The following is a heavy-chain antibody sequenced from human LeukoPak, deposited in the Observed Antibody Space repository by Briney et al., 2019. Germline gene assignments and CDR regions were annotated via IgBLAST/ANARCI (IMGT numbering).Heavy chain of an antibody. CDR3: ARGQVPAARGYNWFDP. CDR1: GWSFNDYY. D-gene: IGHD2-2*01. CDR2: INARGDT. J-gene: IGHJ5*02. Sequence: SETLSLTCAVYGWSFNDYYWNWIRQPPGKGLEWIGEINARGDTNYNPSLKSRVTMSVDTSKNQFSLGLTSMIAADTAVYYCARGQVPAARGYNWFDPWGQGTLVTVSS. V-gene: IGHV4-34*01.